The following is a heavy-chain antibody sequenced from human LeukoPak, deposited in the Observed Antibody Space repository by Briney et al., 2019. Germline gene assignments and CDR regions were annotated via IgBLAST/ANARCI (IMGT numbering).Heavy chain of an antibody. Sequence: GGSLRLSCAASGFTFSNYALHWVRQAPGKGLEWVAVIWYDGSNKYYADSVKGRFTISRDNSKNTLYLQMNSLRAEDTAVYYCARVGETYGMDVWGQGTTVTVSS. J-gene: IGHJ6*02. CDR2: IWYDGSNK. CDR3: ARVGETYGMDV. D-gene: IGHD3-10*01. V-gene: IGHV3-33*08. CDR1: GFTFSNYA.